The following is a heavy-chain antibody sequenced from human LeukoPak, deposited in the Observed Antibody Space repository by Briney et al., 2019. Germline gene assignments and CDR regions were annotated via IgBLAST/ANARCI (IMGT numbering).Heavy chain of an antibody. D-gene: IGHD1-1*01. CDR3: ARDLELERNRWNYFES. Sequence: SETLSLTCTVSGNSISSFFWSWIRPPPGKGLEWIGSMHYSGDSKYNPSLRSRVSLSIDTSKQQFSLRLSSVTAADTAVYYCARDLELERNRWNYFESWGQGALVTVSS. J-gene: IGHJ4*02. V-gene: IGHV4-59*01. CDR2: MHYSGDS. CDR1: GNSISSFF.